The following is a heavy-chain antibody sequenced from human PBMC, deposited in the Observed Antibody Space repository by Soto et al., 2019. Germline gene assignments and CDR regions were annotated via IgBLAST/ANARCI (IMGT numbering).Heavy chain of an antibody. J-gene: IGHJ4*02. CDR3: AKDPGIQAITILYYFDY. V-gene: IGHV3-30*18. Sequence: GGSLRLSCAASGFTFSSYGMHWVRQAPGKGLEWVAVISYDGSNKYYADSVKGRFTISRDNSKNTLYLQMNSLRAEDTAVYYCAKDPGIQAITILYYFDYWGQGTLVTVSS. CDR2: ISYDGSNK. D-gene: IGHD3-3*01. CDR1: GFTFSSYG.